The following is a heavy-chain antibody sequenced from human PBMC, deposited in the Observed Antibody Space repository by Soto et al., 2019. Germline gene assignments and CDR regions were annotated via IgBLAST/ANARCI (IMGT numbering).Heavy chain of an antibody. J-gene: IGHJ4*02. CDR2: IWYDGSNK. D-gene: IGHD2-2*01. CDR1: GFTFSSYG. CDR3: ARDDRWGSSRPLDY. Sequence: GESLKISCAASGFTFSSYGMHWVLQAPGKGLEWVAVIWYDGSNKYYADSVKGRFTISRDNSKNTLYLQMNSLRAEDTAVYYCARDDRWGSSRPLDYWGQGTLVTVSS. V-gene: IGHV3-33*01.